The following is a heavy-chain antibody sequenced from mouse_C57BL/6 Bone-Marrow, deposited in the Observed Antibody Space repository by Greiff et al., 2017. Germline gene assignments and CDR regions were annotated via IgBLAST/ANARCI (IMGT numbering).Heavy chain of an antibody. D-gene: IGHD2-5*01. J-gene: IGHJ1*03. V-gene: IGHV1-55*01. CDR2: IYPGSGST. CDR1: GYTFTSYW. Sequence: VQLQPGAELVKPGASVKMSCKASGYTFTSYWITWVKQRPGQGLEWIGDIYPGSGSTNYNEKFKSKATLTVDTSSSTAYMQLSSLTSEDSAVYYCARPYYSNYWYFDVWGTGTTVTVSS. CDR3: ARPYYSNYWYFDV.